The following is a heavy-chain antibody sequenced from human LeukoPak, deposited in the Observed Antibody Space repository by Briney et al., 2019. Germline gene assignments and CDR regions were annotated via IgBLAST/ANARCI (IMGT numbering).Heavy chain of an antibody. CDR1: GYTFTNFY. D-gene: IGHD2-2*01. J-gene: IGHJ6*03. V-gene: IGHV1-8*02. CDR3: ARATIVVVPAALNGEYYYYYYMDV. CDR2: MNPNSGNT. Sequence: ASVKVSCKASGYTFTNFYVHWVRQATGQGLEWMGWMNPNSGNTGYAQKFQGRVTMTRNTSISTAYMELSSLRSEDTAVYYCARATIVVVPAALNGEYYYYYYMDVWGKGTTVTISS.